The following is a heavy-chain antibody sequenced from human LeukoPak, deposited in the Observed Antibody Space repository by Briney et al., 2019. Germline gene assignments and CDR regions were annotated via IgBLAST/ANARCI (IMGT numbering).Heavy chain of an antibody. V-gene: IGHV4-4*02. CDR2: IYLYGTT. Sequence: SETLSLTCSVSIGSISSSKWRSWVRQSPVKGLEWIGEIYLYGTTNYNPSFTSRVTMSVDRSRNQFSLKLTSVTAADTAVYYCARQKWEQQGRDYYFNGLDVWGPGTTVIVSS. D-gene: IGHD1/OR15-1a*01. J-gene: IGHJ6*02. CDR1: IGSISSSKW. CDR3: ARQKWEQQGRDYYFNGLDV.